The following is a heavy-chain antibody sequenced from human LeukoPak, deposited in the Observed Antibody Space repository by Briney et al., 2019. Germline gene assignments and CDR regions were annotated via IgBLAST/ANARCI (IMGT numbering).Heavy chain of an antibody. Sequence: GGSLRLSCAASGFTFSSYSMNWVRQAPGKGLQWVSSISISSSYIYYEVSVKGRFTISRDNAKNSLYLQMNSLRAEDTAVYYCARDRGYCSSTSCYTINWLDAWGQGTLVTVSS. D-gene: IGHD2-2*01. V-gene: IGHV3-21*01. CDR1: GFTFSSYS. J-gene: IGHJ5*02. CDR2: ISISSSYI. CDR3: ARDRGYCSSTSCYTINWLDA.